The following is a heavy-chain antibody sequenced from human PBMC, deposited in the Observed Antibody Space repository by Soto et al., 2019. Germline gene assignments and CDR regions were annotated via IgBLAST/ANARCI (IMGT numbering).Heavy chain of an antibody. Sequence: QVQLVESGGGVVQPGRSLRLSCAASGFTFSSYAMYWVRQAPGKGLEWVAVISYDGNNKYYADSVKGRFTISRDNSKNTLYLQLSSVRAEDTAVYYCARAGCDGGSCYTLVGLRYGMDVWGQGTTVTVSS. J-gene: IGHJ6*02. CDR2: ISYDGNNK. D-gene: IGHD2-15*01. CDR1: GFTFSSYA. V-gene: IGHV3-30-3*01. CDR3: ARAGCDGGSCYTLVGLRYGMDV.